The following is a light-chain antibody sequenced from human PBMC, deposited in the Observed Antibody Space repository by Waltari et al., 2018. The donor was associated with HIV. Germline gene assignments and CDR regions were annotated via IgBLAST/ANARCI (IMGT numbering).Light chain of an antibody. V-gene: IGLV2-11*01. J-gene: IGLJ2*01. Sequence: QSALTQPRSVSGSPGQSVTISCTGTSSDVGGFNYVSWYQHHPGKAPKLIIYDVTKRPSGVPERFSGSKSGNTASLTISGLQAEDEADYSCCSYAGTYVIFGGGTNLAVL. CDR2: DVT. CDR3: CSYAGTYVI. CDR1: SSDVGGFNY.